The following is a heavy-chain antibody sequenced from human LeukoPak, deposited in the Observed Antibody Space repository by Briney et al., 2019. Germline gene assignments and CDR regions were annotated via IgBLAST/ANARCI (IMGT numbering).Heavy chain of an antibody. J-gene: IGHJ4*02. V-gene: IGHV3-33*01. CDR2: IWYDGSNK. D-gene: IGHD1-26*01. Sequence: GGSLRLSCAASGXTFSSYGMHWVRQAPGKGLEWVAVIWYDGSNKYYADSVKGRFTISRDNSKNTLYLQMNSLRAEDTAVYYCARDRVGAKAFDYWGQGTLVTVSS. CDR1: GXTFSSYG. CDR3: ARDRVGAKAFDY.